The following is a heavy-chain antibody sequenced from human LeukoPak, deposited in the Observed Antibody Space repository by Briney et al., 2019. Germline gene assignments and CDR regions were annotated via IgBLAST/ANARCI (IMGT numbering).Heavy chain of an antibody. Sequence: GGSLRLSCAASGFTFSSYGMHWVRQAPGKGLEWVAFIRYDGSNKYYADSVKGRFTISRDNSKNTLYLQMNSLRAEDTAVYYCAKLYYDILTGYSVPDYWGQRTLVTVSS. CDR3: AKLYYDILTGYSVPDY. CDR1: GFTFSSYG. V-gene: IGHV3-30*02. J-gene: IGHJ4*02. CDR2: IRYDGSNK. D-gene: IGHD3-9*01.